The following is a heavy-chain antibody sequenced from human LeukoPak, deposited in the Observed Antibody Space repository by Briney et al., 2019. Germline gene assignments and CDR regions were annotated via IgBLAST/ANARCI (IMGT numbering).Heavy chain of an antibody. J-gene: IGHJ6*02. CDR2: ISSSSSYI. CDR3: YTRITMVRGVITKTYGMDV. Sequence: GGSLRLSCAASGFTFNSYWMNWVRQAPGKGLEWVSSISSSSSYIYYADSVKGRFTISRDNAKNSLYLQMNSLRAEDTAVYYCYTRITMVRGVITKTYGMDVWGQGTTVTVSS. D-gene: IGHD3-10*01. CDR1: GFTFNSYW. V-gene: IGHV3-21*01.